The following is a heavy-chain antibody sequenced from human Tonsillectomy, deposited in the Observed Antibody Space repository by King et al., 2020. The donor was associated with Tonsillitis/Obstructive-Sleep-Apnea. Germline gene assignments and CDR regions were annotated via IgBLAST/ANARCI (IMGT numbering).Heavy chain of an antibody. CDR2: LSGSGETT. CDR3: ASTPYGSGTYYYFDY. J-gene: IGHJ4*02. V-gene: IGHV3-23*04. CDR1: GFTFTSHA. D-gene: IGHD3-10*01. Sequence: VQLVESGGGLVQPGGSLRLSCAASGFTFTSHAMSWVRQAPGQGLEWVSTLSGSGETTYYTDSVKGRFTISRDNSKNTLYLQMHSLRAEDTAVYYCASTPYGSGTYYYFDYWGQGTLVTVSS.